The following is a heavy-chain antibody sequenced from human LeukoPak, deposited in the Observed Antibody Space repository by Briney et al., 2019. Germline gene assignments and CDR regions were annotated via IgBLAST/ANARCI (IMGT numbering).Heavy chain of an antibody. CDR2: IKAGNGDT. V-gene: IGHV1-3*01. CDR1: GYIFTKYV. Sequence: ASVKVSCKASGYIFTKYVVHCVRQALGQRPEWMGWIKAGNGDTKYSQNFQDRLTITRDTSASTVYMELSSLTSEDTALYYCARDDCGDTCYPGGYWGQGTLVTVSS. J-gene: IGHJ4*02. D-gene: IGHD2-21*01. CDR3: ARDDCGDTCYPGGY.